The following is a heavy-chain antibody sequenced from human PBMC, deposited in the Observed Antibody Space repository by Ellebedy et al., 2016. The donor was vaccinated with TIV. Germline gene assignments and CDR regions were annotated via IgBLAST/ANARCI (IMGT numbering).Heavy chain of an antibody. J-gene: IGHJ3*02. Sequence: GGSLRLSXAASGFTFNFYSMNWVRQAAGKGLEWISYIVGTGPTTYYADSVKGRFTISRDDAKNSLYLHMNSLRDEDTAVYYCARRGNYLGDAFDIWGQGAMVIVSS. CDR1: GFTFNFYS. D-gene: IGHD1-26*01. CDR3: ARRGNYLGDAFDI. V-gene: IGHV3-48*02. CDR2: IVGTGPTT.